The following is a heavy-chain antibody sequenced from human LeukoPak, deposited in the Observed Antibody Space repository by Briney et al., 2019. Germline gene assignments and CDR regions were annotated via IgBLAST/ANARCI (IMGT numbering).Heavy chain of an antibody. CDR2: ISSSTTYI. J-gene: IGHJ6*03. CDR3: ARDWQGYYYYMDV. CDR1: GFTFSSYS. V-gene: IGHV3-21*01. Sequence: GGSLRLSCAASGFTFSSYSMNWVRQAPGKGLEWVSSISSSTTYIYYADSVKGRFTISRDNAKNSLYLQMNSLRAEDTAVYYCARDWQGYYYYMDVWGKGTTVTVSS.